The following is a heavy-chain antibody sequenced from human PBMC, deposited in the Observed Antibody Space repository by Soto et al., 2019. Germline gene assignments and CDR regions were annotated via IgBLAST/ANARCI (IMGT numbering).Heavy chain of an antibody. V-gene: IGHV1-69*13. CDR1: GGTFSSYA. Sequence: SVKVSCKASGGTFSSYAISWVRQAPGQGLEWMGGIIPIFGTANYAQKFQGRVTITADESTSTAYMELSSLRSEDTAVYYCAKTVAAHYYYGMDVWGQGTTVTVAS. D-gene: IGHD2-15*01. CDR3: AKTVAAHYYYGMDV. CDR2: IIPIFGTA. J-gene: IGHJ6*01.